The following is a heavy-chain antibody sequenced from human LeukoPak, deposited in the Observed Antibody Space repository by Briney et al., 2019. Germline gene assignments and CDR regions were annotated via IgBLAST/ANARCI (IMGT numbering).Heavy chain of an antibody. CDR1: GYSISTSYY. CDR2: IYHSGNT. D-gene: IGHD4-17*01. J-gene: IGHJ5*02. Sequence: SETLSLTCTVSGYSISTSYYWGWIRQPPGKGLEWIGSIYHSGNTYYNPSLKSRVTMSVDTSKSQFSLNLMSVTAADTAVYYCTRDTGTTGEVKFDPWGQGTLVTVSS. CDR3: TRDTGTTGEVKFDP. V-gene: IGHV4-38-2*02.